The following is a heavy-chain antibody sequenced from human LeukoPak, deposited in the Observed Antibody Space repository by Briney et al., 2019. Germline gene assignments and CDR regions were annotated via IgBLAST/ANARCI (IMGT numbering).Heavy chain of an antibody. Sequence: SGGSLRLSCAASGFTFVNAWMTWVRQAPGKGLEWVGRMESNPAGGRVDYAAPVKGRFTISRDDSRSTLYLQLNNLGAEDTAVYYCTTLAFDVHYWDRGILITVSS. CDR1: GFTFVNAW. V-gene: IGHV3-15*04. J-gene: IGHJ4*02. D-gene: IGHD2/OR15-2a*01. CDR2: MESNPAGGRV. CDR3: TTLAFDVHY.